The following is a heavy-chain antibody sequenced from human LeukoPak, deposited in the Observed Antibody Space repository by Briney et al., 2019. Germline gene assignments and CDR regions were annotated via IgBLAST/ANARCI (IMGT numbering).Heavy chain of an antibody. D-gene: IGHD4-17*01. CDR2: IYPGDSDN. V-gene: IGHV5-51*01. J-gene: IGHJ4*02. Sequence: GESLKISCWGSGYYFTSYWIGWVRQMPGKGLEWRGIIYPGDSDNRYSPSFQGQVTISVDKSISTAYLQWSSLKASDTAMYYCARYNYGQQRPPGYWGQGTLVTVSS. CDR1: GYYFTSYW. CDR3: ARYNYGQQRPPGY.